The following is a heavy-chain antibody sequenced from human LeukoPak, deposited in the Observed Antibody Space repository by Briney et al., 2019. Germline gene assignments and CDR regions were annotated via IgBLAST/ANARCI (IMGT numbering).Heavy chain of an antibody. D-gene: IGHD2-15*01. CDR2: INHSGST. CDR3: ARPRLVVYYYYYMDV. J-gene: IGHJ6*03. Sequence: PSETLSLTCAVYGGSFSGYYWSWIRQPPGKGLEWIGEINHSGSTNYNPSLKSRVTISVDTSKNQFSLKLSSVPAADTAVYYCARPRLVVYYYYYMDVWGKGTTVTVSS. CDR1: GGSFSGYY. V-gene: IGHV4-34*01.